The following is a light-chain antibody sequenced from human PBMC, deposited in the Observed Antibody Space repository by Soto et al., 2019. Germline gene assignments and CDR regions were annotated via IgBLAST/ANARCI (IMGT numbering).Light chain of an antibody. CDR2: EVS. CDR1: SSDVGGYNY. J-gene: IGLJ1*01. CDR3: SSYAGSNNYV. Sequence: QSALTQPPSASGSPGQSVTISCTGTSSDVGGYNYVSWYQQHPGKAPKLMIYEVSNRPSGVPDRFSGSKSGNTASLTVSGLQDEDEADYYCSSYAGSNNYVFGPGTKVTVL. V-gene: IGLV2-8*01.